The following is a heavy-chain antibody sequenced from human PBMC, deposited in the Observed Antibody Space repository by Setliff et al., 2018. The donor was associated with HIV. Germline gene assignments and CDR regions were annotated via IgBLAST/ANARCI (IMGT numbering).Heavy chain of an antibody. CDR3: ARVKALGWSLYYFDY. D-gene: IGHD3-3*01. CDR1: GFTFSDYY. CDR2: ISSSGSTI. V-gene: IGHV3-11*04. Sequence: GESLKISCAASGFTFSDYYMSWIRQAPGKGLEWVSYISSSGSTIYYADSVKGRFTISRDNAKNSLYLQMNSLRAEDTAVYYCARVKALGWSLYYFDYWGQGTLVTVSS. J-gene: IGHJ4*02.